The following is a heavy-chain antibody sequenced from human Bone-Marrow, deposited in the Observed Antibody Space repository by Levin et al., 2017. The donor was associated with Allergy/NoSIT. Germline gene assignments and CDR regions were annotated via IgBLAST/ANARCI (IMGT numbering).Heavy chain of an antibody. CDR3: ARDLRYCSGGSCFSAFDI. D-gene: IGHD2-15*01. CDR2: ISSSSSYI. CDR1: GFTFSSYS. V-gene: IGHV3-21*01. J-gene: IGHJ3*02. Sequence: GESLKISCAASGFTFSSYSMNWVRQAPGKGLEWVSSISSSSSYIYYADSVKGRFTISRDNAKNSLYLQMNSLRAEDTAVYYCARDLRYCSGGSCFSAFDIWGQGTMVTVSS.